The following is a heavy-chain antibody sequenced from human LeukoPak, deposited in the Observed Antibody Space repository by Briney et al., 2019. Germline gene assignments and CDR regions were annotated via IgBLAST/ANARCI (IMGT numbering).Heavy chain of an antibody. CDR2: IIPILGIA. J-gene: IGHJ6*02. D-gene: IGHD2-2*01. Sequence: SVKVSCKASGGTFSSYTISWVRQAPGQGLEWMGRIIPILGIANYAQKFQGRVTITADKSTSTAYMELSSLRSEDTAVYYCARDGVVRPPDCSSTSCPYNYYYYGMDVWGQGTTVTVSS. CDR3: ARDGVVRPPDCSSTSCPYNYYYYGMDV. V-gene: IGHV1-69*02. CDR1: GGTFSSYT.